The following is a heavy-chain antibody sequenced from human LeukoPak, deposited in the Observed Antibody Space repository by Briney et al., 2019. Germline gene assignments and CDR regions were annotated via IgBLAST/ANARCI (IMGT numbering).Heavy chain of an antibody. D-gene: IGHD1/OR15-1a*01. J-gene: IGHJ3*02. CDR1: GYTFTGYY. V-gene: IGHV1-2*06. Sequence: ASVKVSCKASGYTFTGYYIHWVRQAPGQGLEWMGRINPNSGGTNYAQKFQGRVTMTRDTSISTAYMELSRLRSDDTAVYYCARKKVRTLTEEGAFDIWGQGTMVTVSS. CDR2: INPNSGGT. CDR3: ARKKVRTLTEEGAFDI.